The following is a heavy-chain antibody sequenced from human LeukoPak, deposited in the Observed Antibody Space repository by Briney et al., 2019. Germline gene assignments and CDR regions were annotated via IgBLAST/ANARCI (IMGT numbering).Heavy chain of an antibody. CDR2: IWYDGRNE. CDR1: GFTFSNYA. CDR3: ARDGSGLAVRGWFDF. D-gene: IGHD3-10*01. J-gene: IGHJ5*01. V-gene: IGHV3-30*07. Sequence: GGSLRLSCAASGFTFSNYALQWVRKAPGKGLEWVAVIWYDGRNEYYADSVKGRLAISRDNDKNTVNLQMNSLRAEDTAVYYCARDGSGLAVRGWFDFWGQGTLVTVSS.